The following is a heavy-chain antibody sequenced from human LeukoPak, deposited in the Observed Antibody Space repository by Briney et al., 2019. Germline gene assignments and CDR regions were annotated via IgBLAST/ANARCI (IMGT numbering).Heavy chain of an antibody. J-gene: IGHJ3*02. CDR2: IYYSGTT. D-gene: IGHD1-26*01. Sequence: SETLSLTCTASGGSVSSGSSYWTWIRQPPGKGLEWIGYIYYSGTTNYNPSLKSRVAMSVDTSKNQFSLKLSSVTAADTAVYYCARDWRSFDAFDIWGQGTMVTVSS. V-gene: IGHV4-61*01. CDR3: ARDWRSFDAFDI. CDR1: GGSVSSGSSY.